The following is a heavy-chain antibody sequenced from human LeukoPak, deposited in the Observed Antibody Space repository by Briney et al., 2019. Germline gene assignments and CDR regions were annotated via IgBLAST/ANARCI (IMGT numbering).Heavy chain of an antibody. CDR2: LFYSGST. CDR3: ARQSGGATRNTIFDY. J-gene: IGHJ4*02. V-gene: IGHV4-39*01. D-gene: IGHD3-9*01. CDR1: GASISSNSHY. Sequence: SETLSLTCTVTGASISSNSHYWGWIRQPPGKGLEWIGSLFYSGSTSYNPSLKSRVTISVDTSKNQFSLKLSSVTAADTAVYYCARQSGGATRNTIFDYWGQGTLVTVSS.